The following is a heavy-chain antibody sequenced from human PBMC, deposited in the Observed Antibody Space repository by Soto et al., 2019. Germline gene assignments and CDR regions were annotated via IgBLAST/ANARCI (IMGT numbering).Heavy chain of an antibody. CDR1: GGTFSSYT. CDR2: IIPILGIA. Sequence: SVKVSCKASGGTFSSYTISWVRQAPGQGLEWMGRIIPILGIANYAQKFQGRVTITADKSTSTAYMELSSLRSEDTAVYYCARGGYYDSSGARNYHYYGMDVWGQ. CDR3: ARGGYYDSSGARNYHYYGMDV. J-gene: IGHJ6*02. D-gene: IGHD3-22*01. V-gene: IGHV1-69*02.